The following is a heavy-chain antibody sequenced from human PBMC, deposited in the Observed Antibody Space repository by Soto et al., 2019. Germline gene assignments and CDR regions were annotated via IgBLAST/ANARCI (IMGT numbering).Heavy chain of an antibody. Sequence: QVQLVQSGAEVKKPGSSVKVSCKASGGTFSSYAISWVRQAPGQGLEWMGGIIPIFGTANYAQKFQGRVTITADESTSTAYMELSSLRSEDTDVYYCARGYGEVAYYYYYGMDVWGQGTTVTVSS. CDR3: ARGYGEVAYYYYYGMDV. D-gene: IGHD3-10*01. CDR1: GGTFSSYA. J-gene: IGHJ6*02. CDR2: IIPIFGTA. V-gene: IGHV1-69*01.